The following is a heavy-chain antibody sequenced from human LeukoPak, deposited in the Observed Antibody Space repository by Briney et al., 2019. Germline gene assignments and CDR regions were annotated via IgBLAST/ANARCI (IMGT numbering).Heavy chain of an antibody. CDR3: AAGYCSCGSSYSDYYYGMDV. Sequence: SVKVSCKASGFTFTSSAVQWVRQARGQRLEWIGWIVVGSGNTNYAQKFQERVTITRDMSTSTAYMELSSLRSEDTAVYYCAAGYCSCGSSYSDYYYGMDVWGKGPTVTVSS. CDR1: GFTFTSSA. CDR2: IVVGSGNT. D-gene: IGHD2-15*01. V-gene: IGHV1-58*01. J-gene: IGHJ6*04.